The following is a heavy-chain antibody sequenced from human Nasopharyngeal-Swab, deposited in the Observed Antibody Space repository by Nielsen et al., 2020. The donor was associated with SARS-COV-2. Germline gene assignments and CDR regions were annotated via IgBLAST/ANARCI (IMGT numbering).Heavy chain of an antibody. V-gene: IGHV4-4*07. J-gene: IGHJ5*02. Sequence: SETLFLTCTVSGGSISSYYWSWIRQPAGKGLEWIGRIYTSGSTNYNPSLKSRVTMSVDTSKNQFSLKLSSVTAADTAVYYCARDMRIAAAGTVWFDPWGQGTLVTVSS. CDR1: GGSISSYY. CDR2: IYTSGST. D-gene: IGHD6-13*01. CDR3: ARDMRIAAAGTVWFDP.